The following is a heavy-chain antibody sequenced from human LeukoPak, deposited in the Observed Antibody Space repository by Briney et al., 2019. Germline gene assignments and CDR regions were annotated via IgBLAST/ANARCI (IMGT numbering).Heavy chain of an antibody. Sequence: GESLKISCKGSGYIFTSDWISWVRQMPGKGLEWMGRIDPSDSYTNYSPSFQGHVTISADKSISTAYLQWSSLKASDTAMYYCARRYCSGGSCYSSFDYWGQGTLVTVSS. V-gene: IGHV5-10-1*01. D-gene: IGHD2-15*01. CDR3: ARRYCSGGSCYSSFDY. J-gene: IGHJ4*02. CDR1: GYIFTSDW. CDR2: IDPSDSYT.